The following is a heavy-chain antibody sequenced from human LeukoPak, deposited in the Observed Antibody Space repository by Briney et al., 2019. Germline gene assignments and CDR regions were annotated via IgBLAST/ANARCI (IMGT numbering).Heavy chain of an antibody. CDR1: GGSFSGYY. V-gene: IGHV4-34*01. CDR3: ARLYIGGYSRSTNYNWFDP. Sequence: NPSETLSLTCAVYGGSFSGYYWSWIRQPPGKGLEWIGEINHSGSTKYNTSIKSRVNISGDTSKNQFSLNLTSVTAADTAVYYCARLYIGGYSRSTNYNWFDPWGQGTVVIFSS. J-gene: IGHJ5*02. CDR2: INHSGST. D-gene: IGHD6-13*01.